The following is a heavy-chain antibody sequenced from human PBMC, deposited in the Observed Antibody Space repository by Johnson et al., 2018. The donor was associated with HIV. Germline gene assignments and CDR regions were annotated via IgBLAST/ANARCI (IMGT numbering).Heavy chain of an antibody. D-gene: IGHD7-27*01. CDR1: GFTFSSYW. V-gene: IGHV3-20*04. CDR2: INWNGVRT. CDR3: ARAPGAGDAFDI. Sequence: VQLVESGGGLVQPGGSLRLSCAASGFTFSSYWMSWVRQAPGKGLEWVSGINWNGVRTAYPDSMKGRFTISRDNSKNTVYLQMNSLRAEDTAVYYCARAPGAGDAFDIWGQGTMVTVSS. J-gene: IGHJ3*02.